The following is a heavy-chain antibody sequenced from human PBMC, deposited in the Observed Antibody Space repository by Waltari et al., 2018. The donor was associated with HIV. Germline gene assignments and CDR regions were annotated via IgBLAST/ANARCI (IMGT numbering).Heavy chain of an antibody. J-gene: IGHJ4*02. CDR2: IFHSGTT. CDR1: GYSISSGYY. CDR3: ARRTYSSGWYYFDY. D-gene: IGHD6-19*01. V-gene: IGHV4-38-2*01. Sequence: QVQLQESGPGLVKPSETLSLTCAVSGYSISSGYYWGWIRQPPGKGLEWIGNIFHSGTTYYNPALKSRVTISGDTSKNQFSLKVNSVTAADTAVYYCARRTYSSGWYYFDYWGQGTLVTVSS.